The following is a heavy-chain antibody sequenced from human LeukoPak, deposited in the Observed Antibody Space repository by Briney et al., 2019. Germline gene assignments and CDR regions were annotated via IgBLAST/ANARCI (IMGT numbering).Heavy chain of an antibody. CDR3: ARVEGGRWYGY. Sequence: GGSLRLSCAASGFTFSSYSMNWVRRAPGKGLEWVSSISSSSSYIYYADSVKGRFTISRDNAKNSLYLQMNSLRAEDTAVYYCARVEGGRWYGYWGQGTLVTVSS. V-gene: IGHV3-21*01. J-gene: IGHJ4*02. D-gene: IGHD4-23*01. CDR2: ISSSSSYI. CDR1: GFTFSSYS.